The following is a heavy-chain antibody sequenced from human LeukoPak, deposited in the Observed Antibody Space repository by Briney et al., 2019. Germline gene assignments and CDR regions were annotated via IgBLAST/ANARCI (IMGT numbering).Heavy chain of an antibody. D-gene: IGHD4-17*01. Sequence: GGSLRLSCAASGFTFSSYSMNWVRQAPGKGLEWVSAISGLGGSTYYADSVKGRFTISRDNSKNTLYLQMNSLRAEDTAVYYCARDDYGETFDYWGQGTLVTVSS. CDR2: ISGLGGST. J-gene: IGHJ4*02. CDR3: ARDDYGETFDY. V-gene: IGHV3-23*01. CDR1: GFTFSSYS.